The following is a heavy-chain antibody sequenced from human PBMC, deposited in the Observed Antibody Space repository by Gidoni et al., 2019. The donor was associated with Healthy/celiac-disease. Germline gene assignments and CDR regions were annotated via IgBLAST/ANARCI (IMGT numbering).Heavy chain of an antibody. CDR3: ARDQNSGYDYYYYGMDV. V-gene: IGHV4-30-4*01. CDR2: IYYSGST. D-gene: IGHD5-12*01. Sequence: QVQLQESGPGLVKPSQTLSPTCPVSGGSISSGDYYWSWIRQPPGKGLEWIGYIYYSGSTYYNPSLKSRVTISVDTSKNQFSLKLSSVTAADTAVYYCARDQNSGYDYYYYGMDVWGQGTTVTVSS. J-gene: IGHJ6*02. CDR1: GGSISSGDYY.